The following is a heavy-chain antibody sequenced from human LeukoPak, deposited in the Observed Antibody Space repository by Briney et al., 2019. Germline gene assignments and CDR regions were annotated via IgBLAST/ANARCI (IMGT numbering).Heavy chain of an antibody. D-gene: IGHD5-18*01. CDR2: IYWTDDK. CDR3: AHMKMEASGYSQANFDY. V-gene: IGHV2-5*01. CDR1: GFSLTSTGVG. Sequence: SGPTLVNPTQTLTLTCTFSGFSLTSTGVGVGWIRQPPGKTLEWLGLIYWTDDKRYSPSLKNRLTLTKDTSKNQVVLTMTNMDPADTGTYFCAHMKMEASGYSQANFDYWGQGILVTVSS. J-gene: IGHJ4*02.